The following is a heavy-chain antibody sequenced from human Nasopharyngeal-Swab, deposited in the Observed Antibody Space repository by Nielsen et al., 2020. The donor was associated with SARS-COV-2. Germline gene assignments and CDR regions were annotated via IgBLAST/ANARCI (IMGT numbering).Heavy chain of an antibody. Sequence: SETLSLTCTVSGASMSGYSWGWIRQPPGKGLEWIATIYYSGYAYYNPSLKSRVTISVDRSKNHFSLRMSSVTAADTAVYYCARVRDLIAGAREFDYWGQGTLVTVST. CDR2: IYYSGYA. V-gene: IGHV4-39*07. CDR3: ARVRDLIAGAREFDY. CDR1: GASMSGYS. J-gene: IGHJ4*02. D-gene: IGHD1-26*01.